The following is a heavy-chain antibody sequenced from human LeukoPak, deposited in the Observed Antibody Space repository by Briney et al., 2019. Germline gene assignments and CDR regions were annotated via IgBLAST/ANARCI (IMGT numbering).Heavy chain of an antibody. V-gene: IGHV1-46*01. CDR1: GYSFTSNY. CDR2: IYPRDGST. J-gene: IGHJ4*02. Sequence: ASVKVSCKASGYSFTSNYIHWVRQAPGQGLEWMGMIYPRDGSTSYAQKFQGRVTVTRDTSTSTVHMELSGLSSEDTAVYYCARDQEAFDYWGQGTLVTVSS. CDR3: ARDQEAFDY.